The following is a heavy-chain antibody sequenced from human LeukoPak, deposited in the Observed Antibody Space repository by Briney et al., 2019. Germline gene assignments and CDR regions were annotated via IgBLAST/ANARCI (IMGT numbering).Heavy chain of an antibody. CDR2: ISPYNGNT. Sequence: ASVKVSCKASGYTFTSYGINWVRQAPGQGLEWMGWISPYNGNTNYVQKLQGRVTMTTDTSTSTAYMELRSLRSDDTAVYYCSSNCQAGVDDYYYVMDVWGQGTTVTVSS. CDR3: SSNCQAGVDDYYYVMDV. V-gene: IGHV1-18*01. D-gene: IGHD6-13*01. CDR1: GYTFTSYG. J-gene: IGHJ6*02.